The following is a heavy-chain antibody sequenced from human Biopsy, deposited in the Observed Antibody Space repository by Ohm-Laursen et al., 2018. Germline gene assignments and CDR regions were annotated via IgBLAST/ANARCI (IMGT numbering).Heavy chain of an antibody. Sequence: SDTPSLTCGVSGGSIISYYWTWIRQPPGKGLEWIGHVYNGGITNYNPSLKSRVTISKDTSKNQFSLQVNSVTAADTAVYYCARTPRDSFWSGSYKRGLWFDPWGQGTLVIVSS. V-gene: IGHV4-59*07. J-gene: IGHJ5*02. CDR2: VYNGGIT. CDR1: GGSIISYY. CDR3: ARTPRDSFWSGSYKRGLWFDP. D-gene: IGHD3-3*01.